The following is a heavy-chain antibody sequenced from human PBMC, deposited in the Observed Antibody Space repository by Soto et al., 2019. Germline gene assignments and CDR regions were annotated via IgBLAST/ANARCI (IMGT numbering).Heavy chain of an antibody. CDR2: TKTDSSDT. Sequence: GXSXKFSYKASRYTXTTYDRYLVRQAPGQGLEWMGWTKTDSSDTTYSQKFQGRVTITSYTSISTAYMELNNLLSEDTAVYYGARRRNIWLNEIKFDPWGQGTLVTVSS. CDR1: RYTXTTYD. V-gene: IGHV1-2*02. CDR3: ARRRNIWLNEIKFDP. D-gene: IGHD1-1*01. J-gene: IGHJ5*02.